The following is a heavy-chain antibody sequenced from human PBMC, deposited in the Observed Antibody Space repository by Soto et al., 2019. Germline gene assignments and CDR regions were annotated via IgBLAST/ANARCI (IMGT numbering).Heavy chain of an antibody. D-gene: IGHD3-3*01. V-gene: IGHV1-69*04. J-gene: IGHJ5*02. Sequence: SVKVSCKASGGTFSSYTISWVRQAPGQGLEWMGRIIPILGIANYAQKFQGRVTITADKSTSTAYMELSSLRSEDTAVYYCAREEYYDFWSGYRDLFDPWGQGTLVTAPQ. CDR1: GGTFSSYT. CDR2: IIPILGIA. CDR3: AREEYYDFWSGYRDLFDP.